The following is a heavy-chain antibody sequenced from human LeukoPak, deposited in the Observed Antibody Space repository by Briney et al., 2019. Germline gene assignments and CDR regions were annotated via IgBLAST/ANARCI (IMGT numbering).Heavy chain of an antibody. V-gene: IGHV6-1*01. Sequence: SQTLSLTCAISGGSVSSSSAAWNWIRQSPSRGLEWLGRTYYRSKWHSYYAPSVKSRITINPDTSKNQFSLQLKSVTPEDTAVYYCARMVGLVSDYWGQGTLVTVSS. CDR3: ARMVGLVSDY. J-gene: IGHJ4*02. CDR2: TYYRSKWHS. CDR1: GGSVSSSSAA. D-gene: IGHD3-10*01.